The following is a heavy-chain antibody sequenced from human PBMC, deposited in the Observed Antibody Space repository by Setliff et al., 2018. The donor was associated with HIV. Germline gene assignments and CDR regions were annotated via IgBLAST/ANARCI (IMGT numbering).Heavy chain of an antibody. CDR1: GFSFSTFW. D-gene: IGHD2-2*01. J-gene: IGHJ4*02. CDR2: INEDGNKK. V-gene: IGHV3-7*03. Sequence: LSLSCTASGFSFSTFWMTWVRQAPGKGLEWIANINEDGNKKYHAASVWGRFTISRDNAKNTLYLQMNSLRGEDTAVYYCAKTTSSSSWFFDSWGQGTLVTVSS. CDR3: AKTTSSSSWFFDS.